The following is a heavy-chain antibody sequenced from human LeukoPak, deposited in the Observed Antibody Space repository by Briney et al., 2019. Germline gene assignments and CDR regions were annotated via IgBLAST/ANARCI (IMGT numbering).Heavy chain of an antibody. V-gene: IGHV3-30*04. CDR3: ARVFSGGPTYYDFWSGCYLGGGGYYYYYMDV. CDR1: GFTFSSYA. J-gene: IGHJ6*03. CDR2: ISYDGSNK. Sequence: GGSLRLSCAASGFTFSSYAMHWVRQAPGKGLEWVAVISYDGSNKYYADSVKGRFTISRDNSKNSLYLQMNSLRAEDTAVYYCARVFSGGPTYYDFWSGCYLGGGGYYYYYMDVWGKGTTVTVSS. D-gene: IGHD3-3*01.